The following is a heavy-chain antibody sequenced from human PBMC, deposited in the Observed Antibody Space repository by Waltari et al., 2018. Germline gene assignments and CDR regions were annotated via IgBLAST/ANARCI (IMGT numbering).Heavy chain of an antibody. CDR3: ARMGETGIIHYYYYMDV. D-gene: IGHD1-1*01. CDR1: GGSISRYY. Sequence: QVQLQESGPGLVKPSETLSLTCTVSGGSISRYYWSWIRHPAGTGLEWNGRSYNSGSTNYNPSLKRRVNMSVETSKKQFSLKLSSVTAADTAVYYCARMGETGIIHYYYYMDVWGKGTTVTISS. V-gene: IGHV4-4*07. CDR2: SYNSGST. J-gene: IGHJ6*03.